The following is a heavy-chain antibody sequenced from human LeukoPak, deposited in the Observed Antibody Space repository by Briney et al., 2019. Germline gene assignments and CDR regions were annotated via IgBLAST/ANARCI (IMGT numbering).Heavy chain of an antibody. CDR1: GGSISSSSYY. CDR3: ARPHRGYSYGFDY. Sequence: SETLSLTCTVSGGSISSSSYYWGWIRQPPGKGLEWIGSIYYSGSTYYNPSLKSRVTISVDMSRKQFSLKVSSVTAADTAVYYCARPHRGYSYGFDYWGQGTLVTVSS. V-gene: IGHV4-39*01. D-gene: IGHD5-18*01. J-gene: IGHJ4*02. CDR2: IYYSGST.